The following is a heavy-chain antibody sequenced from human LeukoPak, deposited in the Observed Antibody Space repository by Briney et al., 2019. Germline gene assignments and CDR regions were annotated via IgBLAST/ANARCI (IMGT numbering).Heavy chain of an antibody. V-gene: IGHV1-46*01. CDR2: INPSGGST. Sequence: GASVKVSCKASGYTFTNYYIHWVRQAPGQGLEWMGIINPSGGSTNFAQKFQGRVTMTTDTSTITVYMELSSLRSEDTAVYYCAREYYDILTDNWFDPWGQGTLVTVSS. CDR3: AREYYDILTDNWFDP. CDR1: GYTFTNYY. D-gene: IGHD3-9*01. J-gene: IGHJ5*02.